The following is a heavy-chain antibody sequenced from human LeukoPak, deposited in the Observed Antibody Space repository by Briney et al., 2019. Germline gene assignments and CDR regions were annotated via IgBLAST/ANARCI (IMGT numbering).Heavy chain of an antibody. CDR1: GFTFSSYG. CDR2: IRFDGSNK. D-gene: IGHD2-21*02. J-gene: IGHJ6*03. V-gene: IGHV3-30*02. Sequence: GGSLRLSCAASGFTFSSYGMHWVRQAPGKGLEWVAFIRFDGSNKYYADSVKGRFTISRDNSKNTLYLQMNGLRAEDTAVYYCAKGNCGGDCYTYYYFYMGVWGKGTTVTVSS. CDR3: AKGNCGGDCYTYYYFYMGV.